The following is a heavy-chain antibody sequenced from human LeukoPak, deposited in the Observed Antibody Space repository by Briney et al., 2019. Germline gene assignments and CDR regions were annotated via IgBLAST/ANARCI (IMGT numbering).Heavy chain of an antibody. Sequence: PSETLSLTCTVSGGSISSSNYYWGWIRQPPGKGLECIGSIYYSGSTYYNPSLKSRVTISVDTSKNQFSLKLSSVTAADTAVYYCARRVGVRGVIITPRFDPWGQGTLVTVSS. D-gene: IGHD3-10*01. CDR2: IYYSGST. J-gene: IGHJ5*02. V-gene: IGHV4-39*01. CDR1: GGSISSSNYY. CDR3: ARRVGVRGVIITPRFDP.